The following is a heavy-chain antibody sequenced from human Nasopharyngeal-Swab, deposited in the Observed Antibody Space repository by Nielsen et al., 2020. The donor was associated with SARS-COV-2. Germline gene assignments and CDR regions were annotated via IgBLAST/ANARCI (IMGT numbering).Heavy chain of an antibody. J-gene: IGHJ5*02. CDR1: GGSISSSSYY. CDR3: ARHWDLAAAQWFDP. D-gene: IGHD6-13*01. V-gene: IGHV4-39*01. Sequence: TLSLTCTVSGGSISSSSYYWGWIRQPPGKGLEWIGSIYYSGSTYYNPSLKSRVTISVDTSKNQFSLKLSSVTAADTAVYYCARHWDLAAAQWFDPWGQGTLVTVSS. CDR2: IYYSGST.